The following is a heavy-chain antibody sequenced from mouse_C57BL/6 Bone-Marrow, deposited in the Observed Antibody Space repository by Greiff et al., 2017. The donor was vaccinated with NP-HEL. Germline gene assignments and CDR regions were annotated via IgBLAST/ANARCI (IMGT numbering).Heavy chain of an antibody. J-gene: IGHJ1*03. Sequence: VQLQQSGAELVRPGASVTLSCKASGYTFTDYEMHWVKQTPVHGLEWIGAIDPETGGTASNQKFKGKAILTADKSSSTAYMELRSLTSEDSAVYYCTRGMVTTTAHWYFDVWGTGTTVTVSS. D-gene: IGHD2-2*01. CDR2: IDPETGGT. V-gene: IGHV1-15*01. CDR3: TRGMVTTTAHWYFDV. CDR1: GYTFTDYE.